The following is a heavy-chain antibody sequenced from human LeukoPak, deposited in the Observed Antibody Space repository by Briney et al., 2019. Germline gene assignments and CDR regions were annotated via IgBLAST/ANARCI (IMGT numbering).Heavy chain of an antibody. D-gene: IGHD1-26*01. CDR1: GGTFSSYA. Sequence: GASVKVSCKASGGTFSSYAISWVRQAPGQGLEWVGGIIPIFGTANYAQKFQGRVTITADESTSTAYMELSSLRSEDTAVYYCARNQELYYFDYWGQGTLVTVSS. CDR2: IIPIFGTA. J-gene: IGHJ4*02. CDR3: ARNQELYYFDY. V-gene: IGHV1-69*13.